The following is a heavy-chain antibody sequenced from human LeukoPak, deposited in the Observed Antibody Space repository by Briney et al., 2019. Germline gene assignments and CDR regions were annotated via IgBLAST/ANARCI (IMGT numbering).Heavy chain of an antibody. J-gene: IGHJ4*02. CDR2: INSISGEI. Sequence: GGSLRLSCVASGFTFSYYSMNWVRQAPGKGLEWVSYINSISGEIWYADSVKGRFTISRDGAKNSLYLQMNSLRDEDTAVYYCARDHGYAFDYWGQGTLVTVSS. CDR1: GFTFSYYS. CDR3: ARDHGYAFDY. D-gene: IGHD5-12*01. V-gene: IGHV3-48*02.